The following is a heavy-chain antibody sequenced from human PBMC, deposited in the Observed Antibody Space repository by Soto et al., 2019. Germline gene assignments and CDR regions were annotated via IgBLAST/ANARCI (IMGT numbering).Heavy chain of an antibody. CDR3: ARDLYCSSTSCYLRRGRRFDY. J-gene: IGHJ4*02. D-gene: IGHD2-2*01. CDR2: IKQDGSEK. V-gene: IGHV3-7*01. Sequence: EVQLVESGGGSVQPRGSLRLSCVASRFTFSSYWMSWVRQAPGKGLEWVANIKQDGSEKYYVDSGKGRFTISRDNAKNSLYLQMNSLRAEDTAVYYCARDLYCSSTSCYLRRGRRFDYWGQGTLVTVSS. CDR1: RFTFSSYW.